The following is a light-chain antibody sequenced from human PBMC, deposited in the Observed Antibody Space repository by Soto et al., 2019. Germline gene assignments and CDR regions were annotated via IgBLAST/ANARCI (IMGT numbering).Light chain of an antibody. CDR2: DVS. V-gene: IGLV2-14*03. CDR1: SSDIDSYDY. J-gene: IGLJ1*01. Sequence: QSALTQPASVSGFPGQSITISCTGTSSDIDSYDYVSWYQQHPGKAPKLIIYDVSVRPLGVSIRFSGSKSANTASLTISGLQAEDEADYHCSSYTSTSAPYVFGTGTKVTVL. CDR3: SSYTSTSAPYV.